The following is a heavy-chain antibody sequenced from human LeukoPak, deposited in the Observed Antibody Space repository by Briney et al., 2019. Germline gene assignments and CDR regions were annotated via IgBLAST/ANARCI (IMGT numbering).Heavy chain of an antibody. CDR1: EATLRSYA. CDR3: ASTTRIGGTGTTNFDY. D-gene: IGHD1-7*01. V-gene: IGHV1-69*05. Sequence: EPSVRFSCKASEATLRSYAISWVRQAPGQGLEWMGGIIPIFGTAKYAKKFQGRVTITTDESTSTAYMELSSLRSEDTAVYYCASTTRIGGTGTTNFDYWGQGTLVTVSS. CDR2: IIPIFGTA. J-gene: IGHJ4*02.